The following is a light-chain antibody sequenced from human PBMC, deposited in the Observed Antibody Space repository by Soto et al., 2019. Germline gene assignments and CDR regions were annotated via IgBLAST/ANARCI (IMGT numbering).Light chain of an antibody. CDR2: DAS. J-gene: IGKJ1*01. V-gene: IGKV1-5*01. CDR1: QTLSAS. Sequence: IQMTQSPSTLSASVGDTVPITCRPSQTLSASLAWYRPKPGQAPNLLIYDASPVHEGVPSRFSGSGAGTEVTRTVSRLQPDDFATDFCQRYDKYSTFGHGTKVDVK. CDR3: QRYDKYST.